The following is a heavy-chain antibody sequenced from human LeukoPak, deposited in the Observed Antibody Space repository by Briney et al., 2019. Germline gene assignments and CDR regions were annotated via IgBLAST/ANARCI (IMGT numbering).Heavy chain of an antibody. D-gene: IGHD3-9*01. CDR3: AKEDVLRYFDWLPEGAFDI. J-gene: IGHJ3*02. CDR2: ISYDGSNK. Sequence: PGGSLRLSCAAPGFTFSSYGMHWVRQAPGKGLEWVAVISYDGSNKYYADSVKGRFTISRDNSKNTLYLQMNSLRAEDTAVYYCAKEDVLRYFDWLPEGAFDIWGQGTMVTVSS. V-gene: IGHV3-30*18. CDR1: GFTFSSYG.